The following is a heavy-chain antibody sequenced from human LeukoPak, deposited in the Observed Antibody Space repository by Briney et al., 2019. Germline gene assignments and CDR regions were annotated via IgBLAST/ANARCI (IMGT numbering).Heavy chain of an antibody. V-gene: IGHV3-48*01. D-gene: IGHD2-2*01. CDR3: ARDTKYAFDN. Sequence: TGGSLRLSCAASGFTFSSYGMNWVRQAPGKGLEWISYIGISSGNTKYADSVKGRFTISGDKAKNSLYLQMNSLRVEDTAVYYCARDTKYAFDNWGQGTLVTVSS. J-gene: IGHJ4*02. CDR1: GFTFSSYG. CDR2: IGISSGNT.